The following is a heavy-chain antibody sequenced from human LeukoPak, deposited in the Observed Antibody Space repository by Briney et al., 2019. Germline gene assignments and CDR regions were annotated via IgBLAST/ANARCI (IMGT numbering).Heavy chain of an antibody. Sequence: GGSLRLSCAASGFTFSSYSMNWVRQAPGKGLEWVSYISSSSTTIYYADSVKGRFTISRDNSKNTLSLQMNSLRAEDTAVYYCARDGVGSSGWLFDYWGQGTLVTVSS. CDR1: GFTFSSYS. D-gene: IGHD6-19*01. CDR3: ARDGVGSSGWLFDY. V-gene: IGHV3-48*01. CDR2: ISSSSTTI. J-gene: IGHJ4*02.